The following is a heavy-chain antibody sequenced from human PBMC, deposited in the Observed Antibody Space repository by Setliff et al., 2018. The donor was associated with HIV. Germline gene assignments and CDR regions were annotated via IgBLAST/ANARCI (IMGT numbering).Heavy chain of an antibody. Sequence: LRRTLSLTCAVSGGSIRSNNWWSWVRQPPGKRLEWIGEIYHSGSTNYNPSLKSRVTISVDKSKNQFSLQLSSVTAAGTAVYYCATPMSSSWYSHAFDIWGRGTMVTVSS. CDR2: IYHSGST. CDR1: GGSIRSNNW. V-gene: IGHV4-4*02. J-gene: IGHJ3*02. CDR3: ATPMSSSWYSHAFDI. D-gene: IGHD6-13*01.